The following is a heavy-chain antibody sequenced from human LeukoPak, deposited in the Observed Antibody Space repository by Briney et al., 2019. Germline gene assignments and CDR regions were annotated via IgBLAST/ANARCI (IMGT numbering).Heavy chain of an antibody. J-gene: IGHJ4*02. Sequence: GGSLRLSCAASGFTVSSNYMSWVRQAPGKGLEWVSVIYSGGSTYYADSVKGRFTISRDNSKNTLYLQMNSLRAEDTAVYYCARAWDIVVVPAAISGPYFDYWGQGTLVTVSS. CDR2: IYSGGST. CDR1: GFTVSSNY. V-gene: IGHV3-66*01. D-gene: IGHD2-2*02. CDR3: ARAWDIVVVPAAISGPYFDY.